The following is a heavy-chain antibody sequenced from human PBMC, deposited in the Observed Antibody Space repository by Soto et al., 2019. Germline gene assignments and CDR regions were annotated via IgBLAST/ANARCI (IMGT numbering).Heavy chain of an antibody. CDR2: IYYSGST. CDR3: AREEAGDYYDSSGYSWGFDP. Sequence: QVQLQESGPGLVKPSQTLSLTCTVSGDSISSGGYYWSWIRQHPGKGLEWIGYIYYSGSTYYNPSLKSRVTISVHTSKNQFSLKLSSVTAADTAVYYCAREEAGDYYDSSGYSWGFDPWGQGTLVTVSS. CDR1: GDSISSGGYY. J-gene: IGHJ5*02. D-gene: IGHD3-22*01. V-gene: IGHV4-31*03.